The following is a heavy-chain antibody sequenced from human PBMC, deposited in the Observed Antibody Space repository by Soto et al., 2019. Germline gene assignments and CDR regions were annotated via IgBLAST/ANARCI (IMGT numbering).Heavy chain of an antibody. CDR3: AREGQLVPLVDY. CDR1: GGTFSSYT. CDR2: IIPIRGIA. Sequence: QVQLVQSGAEVKKPGSSVKVSCKASGGTFSSYTISWVRQAPGQGLEWMGRIIPIRGIANYAQKFQGRVTITADNSTTPAYLELSSLRAEDTAVYYCAREGQLVPLVDYWGQGTLVTVSS. V-gene: IGHV1-69*08. J-gene: IGHJ4*02. D-gene: IGHD6-6*01.